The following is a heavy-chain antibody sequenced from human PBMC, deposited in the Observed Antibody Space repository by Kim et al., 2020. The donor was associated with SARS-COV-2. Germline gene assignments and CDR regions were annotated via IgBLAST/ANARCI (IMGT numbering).Heavy chain of an antibody. CDR2: ISYDGSNK. Sequence: GGSLRLSCAASGFTFSSYGMHWVRQAPGKGLEWVAVISYDGSNKYYADSVKGRFTISRDNSKNTLYLQMNSLRAEDTAVYYCAKDYRIAARLNYYGMDVWGQGTTVTVSS. CDR1: GFTFSSYG. D-gene: IGHD6-6*01. J-gene: IGHJ6*02. V-gene: IGHV3-30*18. CDR3: AKDYRIAARLNYYGMDV.